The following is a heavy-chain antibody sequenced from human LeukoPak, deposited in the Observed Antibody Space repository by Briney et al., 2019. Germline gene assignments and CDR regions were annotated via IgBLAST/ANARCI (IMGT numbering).Heavy chain of an antibody. Sequence: SETLSLTCTVSGGSISSYYWSWIRQPPGKRLEYLGYIYYSGSINYNPSLKGRVTISVDMSKNQFFLRLSSVTAADTAVYYCATHRVIGTKYYDYWGQGTLVTVSS. CDR2: IYYSGSI. V-gene: IGHV4-59*01. CDR3: ATHRVIGTKYYDY. D-gene: IGHD2-21*01. J-gene: IGHJ4*02. CDR1: GGSISSYY.